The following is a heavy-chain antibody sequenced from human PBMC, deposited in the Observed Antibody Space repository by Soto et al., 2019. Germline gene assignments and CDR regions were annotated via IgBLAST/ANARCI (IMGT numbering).Heavy chain of an antibody. Sequence: SGPTLVNPTETLTLTCTVSGLSLSSGRLGVSWMRQPPGKALEWLAHIFSNDDKSNSTSLRSRLTISKDTSRGQVVLTMANMDPMDSATYYCALIKDCSRTDCYLASFDPWGQGTLVTVSS. D-gene: IGHD2-2*01. J-gene: IGHJ5*02. CDR2: IFSNDDK. CDR1: GLSLSSGRLG. V-gene: IGHV2-26*01. CDR3: ALIKDCSRTDCYLASFDP.